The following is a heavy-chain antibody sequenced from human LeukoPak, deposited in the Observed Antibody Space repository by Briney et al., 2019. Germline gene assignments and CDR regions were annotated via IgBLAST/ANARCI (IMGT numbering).Heavy chain of an antibody. CDR2: INPDSGGT. CDR1: GYTFTGYH. J-gene: IGHJ6*03. V-gene: IGHV1-2*02. CDR3: ARTFYYGSGRARYMDV. Sequence: ASVKVSCKASGYTFTGYHMHWVRQAPGQGLEWKGWINPDSGGTDYAQTFQGRVTMTRDTSISTAYRELSRLRSDDTAMYYCARTFYYGSGRARYMDVWGKGTTVTVSS. D-gene: IGHD3-10*01.